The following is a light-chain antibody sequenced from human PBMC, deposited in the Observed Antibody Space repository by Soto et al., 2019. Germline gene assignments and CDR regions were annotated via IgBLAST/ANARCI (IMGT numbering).Light chain of an antibody. Sequence: IVLTHSPGTLPLSPGEGATLSCRASQSVSTNFFAWYQQKPGQAPRLLIYGASTRATGIPDRFSGSGSGTDFTLTISRLEPEDFAVYYCQQYGRTSWTFGQGTKVDIK. J-gene: IGKJ1*01. CDR3: QQYGRTSWT. CDR2: GAS. V-gene: IGKV3-20*01. CDR1: QSVSTNF.